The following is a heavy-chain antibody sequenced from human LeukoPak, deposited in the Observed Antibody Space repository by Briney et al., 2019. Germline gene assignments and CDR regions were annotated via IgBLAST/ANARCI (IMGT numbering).Heavy chain of an antibody. CDR2: ISAYNGNT. D-gene: IGHD6-19*01. J-gene: IGHJ3*02. CDR3: ARAGGWAREDYKADAFDI. V-gene: IGHV1-18*01. CDR1: GYTFTNFG. Sequence: ASVKVSCKASGYTFTNFGISWVRQAPGQGLEWMEGISAYNGNTNYAQKVQGRVTMTADTSTSTAYMELRSLRSDDTAVYYCARAGGWAREDYKADAFDIWGQGTMVTVSS.